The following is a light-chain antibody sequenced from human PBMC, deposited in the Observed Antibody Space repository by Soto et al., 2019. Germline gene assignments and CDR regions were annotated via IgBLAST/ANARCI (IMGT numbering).Light chain of an antibody. V-gene: IGLV2-23*01. J-gene: IGLJ3*02. CDR3: CSYAGSWV. Sequence: QSVLTQPASVSGSPGQSITISCTGTTSDVGSYNLVSWYQHHPGKAPKLMIYEGNKRPSGVSNRFSGSKSGNTASLTISGLQAEDEADYYCCSYAGSWVFGGGTQLTVL. CDR1: TSDVGSYNL. CDR2: EGN.